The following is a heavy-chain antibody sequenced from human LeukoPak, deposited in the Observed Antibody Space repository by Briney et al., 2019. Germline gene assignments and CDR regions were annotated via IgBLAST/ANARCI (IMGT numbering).Heavy chain of an antibody. Sequence: SQTLSLTCAISGGSVSSNTVAWNWIRQSPTRGLEWLGRTYHRSKWGNDYAVSVKSRITINPDTSKNQFSLQLNFVTPEDTAVYYCARSGGGNMPFDYWGQGNLVTVSS. CDR3: ARSGGGNMPFDY. V-gene: IGHV6-1*01. CDR1: GGSVSSNTVA. CDR2: TYHRSKWGN. J-gene: IGHJ4*02. D-gene: IGHD4-23*01.